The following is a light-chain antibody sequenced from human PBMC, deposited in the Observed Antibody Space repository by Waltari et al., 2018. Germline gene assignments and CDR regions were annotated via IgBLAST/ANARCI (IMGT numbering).Light chain of an antibody. CDR1: SGHITNV. Sequence: QLELTQSPSASASLGASVKLTCTLSSGHITNVVAWHQQQPQKGPRYLMKVNSDGSHSRGDGIPDRFSGSRSGAERYRTISSLQCEDEADYYCQTGGHGTWVFGGGTKLTVL. CDR3: QTGGHGTWV. J-gene: IGLJ3*02. CDR2: VNSDGSH. V-gene: IGLV4-69*01.